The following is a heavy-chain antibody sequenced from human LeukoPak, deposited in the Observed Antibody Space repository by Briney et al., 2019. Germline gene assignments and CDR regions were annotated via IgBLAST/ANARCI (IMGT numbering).Heavy chain of an antibody. CDR3: AKDVSRTSYGEYDY. V-gene: IGHV3-23*01. Sequence: GGSLRLSCAASGFTFSSYAMSWVRQAPGKGLEWVSAISGSGGSTYYADSVKGRFTISRDNSKNTLYLQMNSLRAEDTAVYYCAKDVSRTSYGEYDYWGQGTLVTVSS. D-gene: IGHD4-17*01. J-gene: IGHJ4*02. CDR1: GFTFSSYA. CDR2: ISGSGGST.